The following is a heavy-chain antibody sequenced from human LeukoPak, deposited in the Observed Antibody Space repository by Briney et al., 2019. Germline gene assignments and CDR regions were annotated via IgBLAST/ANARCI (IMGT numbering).Heavy chain of an antibody. D-gene: IGHD6-19*01. CDR1: GFTFSSDG. V-gene: IGHV3-30*02. CDR3: ARDSSGWSQIDY. Sequence: GGSLRLSCGASGFTFSSDGMHWVRQAPGRGLEWVAFIRNDGSDKYYADSVKGRFTISRDNSKNTLSVQMNSLRVQDTAVYYCARDSSGWSQIDYWGQGTLVTVSS. J-gene: IGHJ4*02. CDR2: IRNDGSDK.